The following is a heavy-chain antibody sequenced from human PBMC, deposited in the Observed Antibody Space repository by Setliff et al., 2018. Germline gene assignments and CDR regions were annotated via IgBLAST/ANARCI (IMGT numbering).Heavy chain of an antibody. CDR2: ISAYNGNT. CDR3: VREYSGGGLM. V-gene: IGHV1-18*01. Sequence: ASVKVSCKASGYTFTSYGFRWVRQAPGQGLEWMGWISAYNGNTNYGQKYQGRVTMTTDTSTNTVYMELRSLRSDDTAVYFCVREYSGGGLMWGQGTMVTVSS. CDR1: GYTFTSYG. D-gene: IGHD6-19*01. J-gene: IGHJ3*01.